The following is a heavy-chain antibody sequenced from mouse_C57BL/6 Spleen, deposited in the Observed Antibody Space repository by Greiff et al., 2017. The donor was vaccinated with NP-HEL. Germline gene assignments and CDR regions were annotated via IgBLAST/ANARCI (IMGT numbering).Heavy chain of an antibody. CDR2: IDPENGDT. Sequence: VQLQQSGAELVRPGASVKLSCTASGFNIKDDYMHWVKQRPEQGLEWIGWIDPENGDTEYASKFQGKATITAATSSNTAYLQLSSLTSEDTAVYYCTTAQAGDWGQGTLVTVSA. CDR1: GFNIKDDY. V-gene: IGHV14-4*01. D-gene: IGHD3-2*02. CDR3: TTAQAGD. J-gene: IGHJ3*01.